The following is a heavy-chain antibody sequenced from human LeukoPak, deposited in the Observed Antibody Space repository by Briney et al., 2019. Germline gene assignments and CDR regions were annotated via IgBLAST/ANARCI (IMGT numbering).Heavy chain of an antibody. Sequence: GGSLRLSCAASGFTFSSYSMNWVRQAPGKGLEWVSSISSSSSYIYYADSVKGRFTISRDNAKNSLYLQMNSLRAEDTAVYYCARSDPGYCSSTSCYAFDYWGQGTLVTVSS. D-gene: IGHD2-2*01. V-gene: IGHV3-21*01. CDR3: ARSDPGYCSSTSCYAFDY. CDR1: GFTFSSYS. CDR2: ISSSSSYI. J-gene: IGHJ4*02.